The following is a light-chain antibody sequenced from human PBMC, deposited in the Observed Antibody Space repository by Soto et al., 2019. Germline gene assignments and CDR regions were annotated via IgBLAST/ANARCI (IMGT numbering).Light chain of an antibody. CDR2: GAS. J-gene: IGKJ4*01. CDR1: QNIVTN. CDR3: HQYFRSPLT. V-gene: IGKV3-15*01. Sequence: EILMTQSPATLSVSPGERAILSCRASQNIVTNLVWYQQKPGQAPSLLLYGASTRATGVPARFSGSGSGTDFTLTVSSLQSEDFAVYYCHQYFRSPLTFGGGTKVEVK.